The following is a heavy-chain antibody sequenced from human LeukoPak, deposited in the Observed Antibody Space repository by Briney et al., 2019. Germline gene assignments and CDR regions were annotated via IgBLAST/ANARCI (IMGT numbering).Heavy chain of an antibody. V-gene: IGHV3-15*01. Sequence: PGGSLRLSCAASGFTFSNAWMSWARQAPGKGLEWVGRIKSKTDGGTTDYAAPVKGRFTISRDDSKNTLYLQMNSLKTEDTAVYYCTTTDTYYYDSSGYYPTDYWGQGTLVTVSS. CDR3: TTTDTYYYDSSGYYPTDY. J-gene: IGHJ4*02. CDR2: IKSKTDGGTT. CDR1: GFTFSNAW. D-gene: IGHD3-22*01.